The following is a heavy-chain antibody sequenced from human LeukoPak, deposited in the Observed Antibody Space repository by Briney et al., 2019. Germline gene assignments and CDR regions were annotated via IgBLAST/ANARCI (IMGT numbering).Heavy chain of an antibody. CDR3: ARAPTGDCYDY. CDR2: IYYSGST. Sequence: SETLSLTCTVSGGSISSGDYYWSWIRQPPGKGPEWIGYIYYSGSTYYNPSLKSRVTISVDTSKNQFSLKLSSVTAADTAVYYCARAPTGDCYDYWGQGTLVTVSS. D-gene: IGHD2-21*01. J-gene: IGHJ4*02. V-gene: IGHV4-30-4*01. CDR1: GGSISSGDYY.